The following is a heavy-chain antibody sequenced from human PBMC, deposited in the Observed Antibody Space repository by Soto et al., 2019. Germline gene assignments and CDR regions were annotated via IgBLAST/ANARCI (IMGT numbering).Heavy chain of an antibody. Sequence: QVQLQESGPGLVKPSETLSLTCTVSGGSISSYYWSWIRQPPGRGLEGIGYIYYSGTTNYNPSLNGLVSISVDASKNHFSLMLSYLSAADTAVYSCASQNYYYYGMDVWGQGTTVTVSS. CDR3: ASQNYYYYGMDV. CDR1: GGSISSYY. J-gene: IGHJ6*02. V-gene: IGHV4-59*08. CDR2: IYYSGTT.